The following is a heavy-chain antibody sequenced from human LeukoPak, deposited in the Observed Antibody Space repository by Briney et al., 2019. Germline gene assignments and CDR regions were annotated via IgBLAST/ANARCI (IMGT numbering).Heavy chain of an antibody. CDR3: ARGRSSSLPYYHYGMDV. V-gene: IGHV4-59*01. J-gene: IGHJ6*02. Sequence: SETLSLTCTVSGGSISSYYWSWIRQPPGKGLEWIGYIYYSGSTNYNPSLKSRVTISVDTSKNQFSLKLSSVTAADTAVYYCARGRSSSLPYYHYGMDVWGQGTTVTVSS. CDR2: IYYSGST. D-gene: IGHD6-13*01. CDR1: GGSISSYY.